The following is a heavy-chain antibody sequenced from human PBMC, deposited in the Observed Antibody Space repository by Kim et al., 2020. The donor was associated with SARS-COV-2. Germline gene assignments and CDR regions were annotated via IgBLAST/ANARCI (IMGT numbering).Heavy chain of an antibody. D-gene: IGHD2-15*01. CDR2: IYYSGST. Sequence: SETLSLTCTVSGGSISSYYWSWIRQPPGKGLEWIGYIYYSGSTNYNPSLKSRVTISVDTSKNQFSLKLSSVTAADTAVYYCARLSGGSVDYWGQGTLVTV. CDR3: ARLSGGSVDY. J-gene: IGHJ4*02. V-gene: IGHV4-59*08. CDR1: GGSISSYY.